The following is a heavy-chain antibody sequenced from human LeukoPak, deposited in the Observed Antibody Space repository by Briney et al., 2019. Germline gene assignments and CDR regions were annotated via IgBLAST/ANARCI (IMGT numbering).Heavy chain of an antibody. J-gene: IGHJ4*02. CDR3: AKINGPVLTGKLDC. Sequence: PGGSLRLSCAASGFSFSNIAMTWVRRAPGERLGWVSTISVSAESTYYTDSLKGRFTISRDNSKNTASLRVNSLRAEDTAVYYCAKINGPVLTGKLDCWGQGTLVTVSS. D-gene: IGHD3-9*01. CDR2: ISVSAEST. V-gene: IGHV3-23*01. CDR1: GFSFSNIA.